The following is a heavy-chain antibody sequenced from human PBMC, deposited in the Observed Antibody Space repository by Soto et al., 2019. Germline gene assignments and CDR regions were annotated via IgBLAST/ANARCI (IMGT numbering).Heavy chain of an antibody. CDR1: GYTFTSYD. Sequence: ASVKVSCKASGYTFTSYDINWVRQATGQGLEWMGWMNPNSGNTGYAQKFQGRVTMTRNTSISTAYMEQSSLRSEDTAVYYCARVYCSSTSCYSYNDAFDIWGQGTMVTVSS. D-gene: IGHD2-2*01. CDR2: MNPNSGNT. V-gene: IGHV1-8*01. J-gene: IGHJ3*02. CDR3: ARVYCSSTSCYSYNDAFDI.